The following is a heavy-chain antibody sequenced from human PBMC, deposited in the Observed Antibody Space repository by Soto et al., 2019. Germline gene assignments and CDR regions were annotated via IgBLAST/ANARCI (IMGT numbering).Heavy chain of an antibody. V-gene: IGHV5-51*03. J-gene: IGHJ4*02. Sequence: GESLKISCXGSGYSFSNYWIGWVSQMPGKGLEWVGIIYPGDSDTRYSPSFQGQVTMSADKSISTAYLQWSSLKASDTAMYYCARFNMGPILGIVDYWGQGTLVTVSS. CDR2: IYPGDSDT. D-gene: IGHD2-21*01. CDR1: GYSFSNYW. CDR3: ARFNMGPILGIVDY.